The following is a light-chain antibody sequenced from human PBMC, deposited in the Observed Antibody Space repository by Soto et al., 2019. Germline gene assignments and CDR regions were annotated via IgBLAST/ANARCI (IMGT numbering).Light chain of an antibody. CDR2: EVS. CDR1: SPDFG. Sequence: QSALTQPASVSXXPGQSITISCSGISPDFGVSWYQHFPGKAPKLLIFEVSNRPSGVSTRFSGSKSGNMAFLTISGLQSEDEGLYHCSSYSSTTTLFGGGTKLTVL. V-gene: IGLV2-14*01. CDR3: SSYSSTTTL. J-gene: IGLJ2*01.